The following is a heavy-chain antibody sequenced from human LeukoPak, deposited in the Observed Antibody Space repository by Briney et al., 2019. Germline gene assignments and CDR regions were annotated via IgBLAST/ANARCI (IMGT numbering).Heavy chain of an antibody. CDR3: ARDARLYRSSPYD. Sequence: ASVKVSCKASGYTFTSYGISWVRQAPGQGLEWMVWISGYNGNTNYAQKLQGRVTMTTDTSTSTAYMELRSLRSDDTAVYYCARDARLYRSSPYDWGQGTLVTVSS. D-gene: IGHD6-6*01. CDR2: ISGYNGNT. CDR1: GYTFTSYG. V-gene: IGHV1-18*01. J-gene: IGHJ4*02.